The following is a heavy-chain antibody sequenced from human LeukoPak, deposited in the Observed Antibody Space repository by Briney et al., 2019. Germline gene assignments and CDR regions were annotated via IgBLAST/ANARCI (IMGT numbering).Heavy chain of an antibody. D-gene: IGHD3-9*01. CDR2: ISGYNGNT. J-gene: IGHJ5*02. Sequence: ASVKVSCKASGYTFTNYDITWVRQAPGQGLEWMGWISGYNGNTNYAQKFQGRVTMTTDTSTSTAYMELRSLRSDDTAVYYCARAPVLRYFDSPDNWFDPWGQGTLVTVSS. V-gene: IGHV1-18*01. CDR3: ARAPVLRYFDSPDNWFDP. CDR1: GYTFTNYD.